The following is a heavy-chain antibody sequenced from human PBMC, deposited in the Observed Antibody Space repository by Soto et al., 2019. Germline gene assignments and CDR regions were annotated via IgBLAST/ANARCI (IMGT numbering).Heavy chain of an antibody. J-gene: IGHJ6*02. D-gene: IGHD2-2*03. V-gene: IGHV3-21*01. CDR3: ARLDGHCISTSCYADYYYGMDV. Sequence: EVPLVESGGGLVKPGGSLRLSCAASGFIFSSYSMNWVRQAPGKGLEWVSSISGSSSYIYYSDSVKGRFTISRDNPKNSLYLQMNSLRAEDTAVYYCARLDGHCISTSCYADYYYGMDVWGQGTTVTVSS. CDR1: GFIFSSYS. CDR2: ISGSSSYI.